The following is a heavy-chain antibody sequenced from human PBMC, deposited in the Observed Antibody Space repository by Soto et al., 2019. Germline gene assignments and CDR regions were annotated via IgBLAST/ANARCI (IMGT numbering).Heavy chain of an antibody. CDR3: ARDIDPNIVVVPAAMEDWLDP. Sequence: QVQLVESGGGVVQPGRSLRLSCAASGFTFSSSAMHWVRQAPGKGLEWVAVISYDGSNKYYADSVKGRFTISRDNSKNTLYLQMNSLRAEDTAVYYCARDIDPNIVVVPAAMEDWLDPWGQGTLVTVSS. CDR1: GFTFSSSA. D-gene: IGHD2-2*01. V-gene: IGHV3-30-3*01. CDR2: ISYDGSNK. J-gene: IGHJ5*02.